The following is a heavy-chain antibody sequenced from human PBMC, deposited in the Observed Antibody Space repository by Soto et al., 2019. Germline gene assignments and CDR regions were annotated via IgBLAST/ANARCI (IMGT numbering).Heavy chain of an antibody. CDR3: ALLNGAVAADNRFDY. CDR2: IYYSGST. Sequence: PSETLSLTCTVSGGSVSSCSYYWSWIRQPPGKGLEWIGYIYYSGSTYYNPSLKSRVTISVDTSKNQFSLKLNSVTAADTAVYFCALLNGAVAADNRFDYWGKETLATFSS. D-gene: IGHD2-8*01. J-gene: IGHJ4*02. V-gene: IGHV4-39*01. CDR1: GGSVSSCSYY.